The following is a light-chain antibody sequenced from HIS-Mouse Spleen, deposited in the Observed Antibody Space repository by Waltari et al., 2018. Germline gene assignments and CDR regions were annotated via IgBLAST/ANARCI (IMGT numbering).Light chain of an antibody. CDR2: EDN. CDR1: SGSIASNY. CDR3: QSYDSSNLV. J-gene: IGLJ3*02. V-gene: IGLV6-57*04. Sequence: NFMLTQPHSVSESPGKTVTISCTRSSGSIASNYVQWYQQRPGSAPTPVIYEDNQRPSGVPDRFSGSIDSSSTSATLTISGLKTEDEADYYCQSYDSSNLVFGGGTKLTVL.